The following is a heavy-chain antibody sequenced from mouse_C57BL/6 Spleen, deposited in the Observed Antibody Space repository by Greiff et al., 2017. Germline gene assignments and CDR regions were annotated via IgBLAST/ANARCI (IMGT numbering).Heavy chain of an antibody. Sequence: QVQLQQSGAELVKPGASVKISCKASGYAFSSYWMNWVKQRPGKGLEWIGEIYPGDGDTNYNGKFKGKATLTADKSSSTAYMQLSSLTSEDSAVYFCARRGEYSAMDYWGQGTSVTVSS. J-gene: IGHJ4*01. CDR3: ARRGEYSAMDY. CDR1: GYAFSSYW. CDR2: IYPGDGDT. V-gene: IGHV1-80*01.